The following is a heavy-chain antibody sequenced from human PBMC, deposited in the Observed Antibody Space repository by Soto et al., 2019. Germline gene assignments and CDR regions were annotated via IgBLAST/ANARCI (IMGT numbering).Heavy chain of an antibody. CDR1: GGSFSGYY. CDR2: INHSGST. J-gene: IGHJ6*02. Sequence: SETLSLTCAVYGGSFSGYYWSWIRQPPGKGLEWIGEINHSGSTNYNPSLKSRVTISVDTSKNQFSLKLSSVTAADTAVYYCARGPYYDFLSGAYYYYYGMDVWGQGTTVTVSS. D-gene: IGHD3-3*01. CDR3: ARGPYYDFLSGAYYYYYGMDV. V-gene: IGHV4-34*01.